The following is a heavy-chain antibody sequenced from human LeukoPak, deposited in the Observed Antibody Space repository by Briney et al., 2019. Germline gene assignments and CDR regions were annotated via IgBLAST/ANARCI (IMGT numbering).Heavy chain of an antibody. CDR3: AKVRLSYDFWSGYEAPFDY. CDR2: ISGSDGTT. Sequence: GGSLRLSCAASGFTFVNYVMTWVRQAPGKGLEWVSSISGSDGTTFYADSVKGRFTISRDNSKNTLYLQMNSLRSEDTAVYYCAKVRLSYDFWSGYEAPFDYWGQGTLVTVSS. J-gene: IGHJ4*02. D-gene: IGHD3-3*01. V-gene: IGHV3-23*01. CDR1: GFTFVNYV.